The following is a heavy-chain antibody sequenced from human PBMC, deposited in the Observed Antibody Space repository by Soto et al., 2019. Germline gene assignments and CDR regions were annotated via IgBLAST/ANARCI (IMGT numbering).Heavy chain of an antibody. D-gene: IGHD3-10*01. J-gene: IGHJ6*02. V-gene: IGHV4-30-4*01. CDR2: IYYSGST. CDR3: ARAPYYGSGSYWDNYYYYYGIDV. CDR1: GGSISSGDYY. Sequence: PSETLSLTCTVSGGSISSGDYYWSWIRQPPGKGLEWIGYIYYSGSTYYNPSLKSRVTISVDTSKNQFSLKLSSVTAADTAVYYCARAPYYGSGSYWDNYYYYYGIDVWGQGTTVTVSS.